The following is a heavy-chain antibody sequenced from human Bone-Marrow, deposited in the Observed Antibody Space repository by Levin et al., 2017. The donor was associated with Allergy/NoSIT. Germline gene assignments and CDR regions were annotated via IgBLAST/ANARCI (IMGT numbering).Heavy chain of an antibody. CDR3: ARGQDDDSWRIDF. J-gene: IGHJ4*02. CDR2: FSAAYDKT. D-gene: IGHD6-13*01. CDR1: GYTFSRHA. Sequence: GESLKISCKASGYTFSRHAIHWVRQAPGQRIEWMGYFSAAYDKTTYSQKFQGRVTITRDTSASTAYMQVSSLTSEDTALYYCARGQDDDSWRIDFWGQGTLVTVSS. V-gene: IGHV1-3*01.